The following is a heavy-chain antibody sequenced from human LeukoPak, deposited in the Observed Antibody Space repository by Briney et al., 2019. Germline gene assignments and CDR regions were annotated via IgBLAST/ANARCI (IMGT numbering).Heavy chain of an antibody. J-gene: IGHJ4*02. V-gene: IGHV4-59*01. CDR3: ATDNSYGSGSYYT. D-gene: IGHD3-10*01. Sequence: PSETLSLTCSVSGGSISSYSWNWIRQPPGKGLEWIGYIYYSGSTNYNPSLKSRVTISVDTSKNQFSLKLSSVTAADTAVYYCATDNSYGSGSYYTWGQGTLVTVSS. CDR1: GGSISSYS. CDR2: IYYSGST.